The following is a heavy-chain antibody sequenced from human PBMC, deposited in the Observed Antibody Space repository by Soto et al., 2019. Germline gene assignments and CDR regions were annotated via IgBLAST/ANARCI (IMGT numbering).Heavy chain of an antibody. D-gene: IGHD4-4*01. CDR3: AALCITTVTPGGGVDY. V-gene: IGHV3-23*01. CDR2: ISGSGGST. Sequence: EVQLLESGGGLVQPGGSLRLSCAASGFTFSSYAMSWVRQAPGKGLEWVSAISGSGGSTYYADSVKGRFTISRDNSKNSLYLQMNSLRAEDTAVYYCAALCITTVTPGGGVDYWCQGSLVTVST. CDR1: GFTFSSYA. J-gene: IGHJ4*02.